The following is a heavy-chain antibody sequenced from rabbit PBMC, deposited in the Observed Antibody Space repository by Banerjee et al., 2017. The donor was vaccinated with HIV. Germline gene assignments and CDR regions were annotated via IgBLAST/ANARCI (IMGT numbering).Heavy chain of an antibody. V-gene: IGHV1S43*01. CDR2: IYTGSSGST. Sequence: QQQLEESGGGLVKPGGTLTLTCKASGIDFSSYYYMCWVRQAPGKGLEWIACIYTGSSGSTYYASWVNGRFTISRSTRLNTVDLQLNSLTAADTATYFCVRWGLVVDLWGPGTLVTDS. D-gene: IGHD4-2*01. CDR3: VRWGLVVDL. J-gene: IGHJ4*01. CDR1: GIDFSSYYY.